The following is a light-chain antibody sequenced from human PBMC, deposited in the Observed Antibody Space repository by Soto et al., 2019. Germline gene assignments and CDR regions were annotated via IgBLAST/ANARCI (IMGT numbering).Light chain of an antibody. V-gene: IGKV3-11*01. J-gene: IGKJ1*01. CDR2: DAS. CDR3: QQRSNSPPT. CDR1: QSVDSF. Sequence: EIVLTQSPATLSLSPGERATLSCRASQSVDSFLAWYQQKPGQAPRLLIYDASNRATAIPARFSGSGSGTDFTLPISSLEPEDFAVYYCQQRSNSPPTFGQGTKVDIK.